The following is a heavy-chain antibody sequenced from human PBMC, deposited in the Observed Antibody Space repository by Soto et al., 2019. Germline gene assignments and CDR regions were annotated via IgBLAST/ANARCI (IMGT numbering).Heavy chain of an antibody. V-gene: IGHV1-8*01. J-gene: IGHJ6*02. CDR3: ARDPSYYGMDV. CDR2: MSPNSDYT. CDR1: GYTFTSYD. Sequence: ASVKVSCKASGYTFTSYDINWVRQATGQGPEWMGWMSPNSDYTGYSQKFQDRVTMTRNTSTNTAYMELSSLRSEETAVYYCARDPSYYGMDVWGQGTTVTVSS.